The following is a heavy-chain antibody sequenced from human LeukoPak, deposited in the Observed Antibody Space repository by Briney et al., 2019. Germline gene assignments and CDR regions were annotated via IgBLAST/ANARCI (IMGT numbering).Heavy chain of an antibody. CDR2: MYHGGTT. J-gene: IGHJ4*02. Sequence: SETLSLTCTVSGYSIRSTYYWGWIRRPPGKGLEWIGGMYHGGTTFYNPSLKSRVTISVDTSKNHFSLKLTSVTAADTAVYYCARQTYDSGRLYYTYWGQGTLVSVSS. CDR3: ARQTYDSGRLYYTY. CDR1: GYSIRSTYY. D-gene: IGHD3-10*01. V-gene: IGHV4-38-2*02.